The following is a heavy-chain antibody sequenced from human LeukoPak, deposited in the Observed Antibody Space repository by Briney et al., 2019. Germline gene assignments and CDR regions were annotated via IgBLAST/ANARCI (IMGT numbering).Heavy chain of an antibody. V-gene: IGHV4-59*01. CDR1: GGSISSYY. D-gene: IGHD3-9*01. Sequence: SETLSLTCTVSGGSISSYYWSWIRQPPGKGLEWIGYIYYSGSTNYNPSLKSRVTISVDTSKNQFSLKLSSVTAADTAVYYCARGAHDILTGYLYYYYYVDVWGKGTTVTVSS. CDR3: ARGAHDILTGYLYYYYYVDV. CDR2: IYYSGST. J-gene: IGHJ6*03.